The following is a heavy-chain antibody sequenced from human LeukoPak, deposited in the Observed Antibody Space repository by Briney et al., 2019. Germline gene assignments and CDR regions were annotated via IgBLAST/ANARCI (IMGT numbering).Heavy chain of an antibody. D-gene: IGHD6-13*01. Sequence: AAVKLSCKASGGTFSSYAISWVRQAPGQGLEWMGGIIPIFGTANYAQKFQGRVTITADESTSTAYMELSSLRSEDTAVYYCARSTPQDSSWYPSFDYWGQGTLVTVSS. CDR2: IIPIFGTA. V-gene: IGHV1-69*13. CDR3: ARSTPQDSSWYPSFDY. CDR1: GGTFSSYA. J-gene: IGHJ4*02.